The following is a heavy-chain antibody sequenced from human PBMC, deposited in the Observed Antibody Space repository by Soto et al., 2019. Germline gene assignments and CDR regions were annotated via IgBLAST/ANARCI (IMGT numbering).Heavy chain of an antibody. V-gene: IGHV3-73*01. CDR2: IRGKADGYTT. Sequence: PGGSLRLSCAASGFIFADSAMHWVRQASGKGLEWLGRIRGKADGYTTSYTASVKGRFIISRDDSENTAYLQMNNVKTEDTALYYCTREAATEATDDDFDAWGQGTMVTV. J-gene: IGHJ3*01. D-gene: IGHD2-15*01. CDR1: GFIFADSA. CDR3: TREAATEATDDDFDA.